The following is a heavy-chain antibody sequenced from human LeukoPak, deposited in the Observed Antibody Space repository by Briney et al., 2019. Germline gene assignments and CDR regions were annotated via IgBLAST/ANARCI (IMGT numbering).Heavy chain of an antibody. D-gene: IGHD3-3*01. CDR3: ARGGLGITIFGVVNTYNWFDP. J-gene: IGHJ5*02. V-gene: IGHV4-34*01. CDR1: GGSISSYY. CDR2: INHSGST. Sequence: SETLSLTCTVSGGSISSYYWSWIRQPPGKGLEWIGEINHSGSTNYNPSLKSRVTISVDTSKNQFSLKLSSVTAADTAVYYCARGGLGITIFGVVNTYNWFDPWGQGTLVTVSS.